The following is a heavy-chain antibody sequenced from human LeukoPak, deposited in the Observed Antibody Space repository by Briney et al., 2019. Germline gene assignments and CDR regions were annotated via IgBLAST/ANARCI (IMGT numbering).Heavy chain of an antibody. CDR3: ARCGYSYGYWFDP. CDR1: GGSISSHY. J-gene: IGHJ5*02. Sequence: SETLSLTCTVSGGSISSHYWSWIRQPPGKGLEWIGYNYYSGSINYNPSLKSRVTISVDTSKNQFSLKLSSVTAADTAVYYCARCGYSYGYWFDPWGQGTLDTVSS. D-gene: IGHD5-18*01. V-gene: IGHV4-59*11. CDR2: NYYSGSI.